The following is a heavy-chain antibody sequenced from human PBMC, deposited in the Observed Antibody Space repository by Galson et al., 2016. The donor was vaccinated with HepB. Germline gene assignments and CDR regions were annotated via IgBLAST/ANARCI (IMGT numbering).Heavy chain of an antibody. J-gene: IGHJ1*01. CDR1: GDSVPSNGAT. V-gene: IGHV6-1*01. Sequence: CAISGDSVPSNGATWNWIRQSPSRGLEWLGRTYYRSRWINNYAESVKSRIIITPDTSKNQFSLHLDSVTPEDTALYYCARATHGGHSDENWGQGTLVTVSS. D-gene: IGHD4-23*01. CDR2: TYYRSRWIN. CDR3: ARATHGGHSDEN.